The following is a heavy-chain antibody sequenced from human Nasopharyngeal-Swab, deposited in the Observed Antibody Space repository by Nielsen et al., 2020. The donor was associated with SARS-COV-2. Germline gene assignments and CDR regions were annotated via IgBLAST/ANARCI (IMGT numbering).Heavy chain of an antibody. Sequence: GSLKISCKGSGNNFNRYWIGWVRQMPGKGPEWMGIIYPDDSDTNYSPSFEGQVTISADKSISTAYLQWNGLKASDTAMYYCARLSNWDFDSWGQGTLVTVSS. CDR2: IYPDDSDT. D-gene: IGHD1-1*01. V-gene: IGHV5-51*01. J-gene: IGHJ4*02. CDR3: ARLSNWDFDS. CDR1: GNNFNRYW.